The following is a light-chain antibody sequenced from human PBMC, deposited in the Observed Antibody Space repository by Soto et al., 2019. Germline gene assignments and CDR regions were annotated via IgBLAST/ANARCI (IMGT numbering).Light chain of an antibody. Sequence: QPASVSGSPGQSITISCTGTSSDVGGYNYVSWYQQHPGKAPKLMIYEVSNRPSGVSNRFSGSKSGNTASLTISGLQAEDEADYYCSSYTSSSPYVFGTGTKVTVL. V-gene: IGLV2-14*01. J-gene: IGLJ1*01. CDR3: SSYTSSSPYV. CDR1: SSDVGGYNY. CDR2: EVS.